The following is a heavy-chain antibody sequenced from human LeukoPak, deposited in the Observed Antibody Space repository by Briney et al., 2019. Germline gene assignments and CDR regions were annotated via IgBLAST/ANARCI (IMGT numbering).Heavy chain of an antibody. CDR1: GFTFSSYT. D-gene: IGHD1-7*01. CDR3: AKEGGTGTRFDY. J-gene: IGHJ4*02. Sequence: GGSLRLSCAASGFTFSSYTMNWVRQAPGKGLEWVSSISGSGSDIYHADSVKGRFTISRDNSKNTLYLQMNSLRAEDTAVYYCAKEGGTGTRFDYWGQGTLVTVSS. V-gene: IGHV3-23*01. CDR2: ISGSGSDI.